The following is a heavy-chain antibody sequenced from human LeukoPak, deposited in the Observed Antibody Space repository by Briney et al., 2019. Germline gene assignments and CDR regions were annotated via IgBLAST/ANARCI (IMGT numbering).Heavy chain of an antibody. J-gene: IGHJ3*02. CDR2: INHSGST. D-gene: IGHD3/OR15-3a*01. CDR1: GGSFNGYY. V-gene: IGHV4-34*01. Sequence: SETLSLTCAVYGGSFNGYYWSWIRQPPGKGLEWIGEINHSGSTNYNPSLKSRVTISIDTSKNQFSLKLSSVTAADTAVYYCARAGLGNAFDIWGQGTMVTVSS. CDR3: ARAGLGNAFDI.